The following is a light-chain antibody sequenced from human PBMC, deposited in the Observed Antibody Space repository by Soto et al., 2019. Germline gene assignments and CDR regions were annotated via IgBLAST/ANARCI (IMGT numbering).Light chain of an antibody. V-gene: IGKV3-15*01. CDR3: QQYYSNPRT. Sequence: EIVLTQSPGTLSLSPGERATLSCRASRSISSNYVAWYQQKPGQVPRLLIYGASTRATGIPARFSGSGSGTEFTLTISSLQAEDVAVYHCQQYYSNPRTFGQGTKVDIK. J-gene: IGKJ1*01. CDR2: GAS. CDR1: RSISSN.